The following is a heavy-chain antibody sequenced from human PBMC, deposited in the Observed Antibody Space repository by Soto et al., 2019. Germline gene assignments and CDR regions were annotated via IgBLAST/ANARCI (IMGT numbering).Heavy chain of an antibody. CDR1: GFTFSSYG. CDR3: AKDSSIPDPNNGIAYYYGMDV. CDR2: ISYDGSNK. Sequence: GGSLRLSCAASGFTFSSYGMHWVRQAPGKGLEWVAVISYDGSNKYYADSVKGRFTISRDNSKNTLYLQMNSLRAEDTAVYYCAKDSSIPDPNNGIAYYYGMDVWGQGTTVTVSS. D-gene: IGHD6-6*01. J-gene: IGHJ6*02. V-gene: IGHV3-30*18.